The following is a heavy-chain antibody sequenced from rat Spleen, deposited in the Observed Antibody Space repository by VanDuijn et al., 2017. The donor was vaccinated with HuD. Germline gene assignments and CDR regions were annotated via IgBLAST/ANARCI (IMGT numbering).Heavy chain of an antibody. CDR3: ARSDGVHYFLPFAD. Sequence: EVQLQESGPGPVKVSESLSLTCSVTGHSITSSYRWNWIRKFPGNKLEWMGYINSAGTTNYNPYLKSRISITRDTSKNQFFLQVNSVTTEDTATYFCARSDGVHYFLPFADWGQGSLVTVSS. D-gene: IGHD1-12*02. V-gene: IGHV3-3*01. J-gene: IGHJ3*01. CDR1: GHSITSSYR. CDR2: INSAGTT.